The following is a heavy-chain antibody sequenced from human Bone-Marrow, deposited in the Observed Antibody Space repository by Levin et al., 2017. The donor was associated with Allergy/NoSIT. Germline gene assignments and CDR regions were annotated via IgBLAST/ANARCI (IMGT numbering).Heavy chain of an antibody. J-gene: IGHJ5*02. D-gene: IGHD3-9*01. CDR2: IYSSGST. CDR3: ARGQSLTTLASDWFDP. CDR1: GDSISSSFYY. V-gene: IGHV4-61*02. Sequence: SQTLSLPCTVSGDSISSSFYYWSWIRQPAGKGLQWLGRIYSSGSTNLNPSLKSRVTISVDTSKNQFSLTLNSVTAADTAVYYCARGQSLTTLASDWFDPWGQGTLVTVSS.